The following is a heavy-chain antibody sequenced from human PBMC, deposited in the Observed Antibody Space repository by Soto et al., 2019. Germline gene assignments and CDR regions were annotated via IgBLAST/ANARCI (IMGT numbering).Heavy chain of an antibody. D-gene: IGHD2-21*02. V-gene: IGHV3-33*01. CDR2: IWYDGSNK. CDR1: GFTSSSYG. CDR3: ARAVTDDAFDI. Sequence: LRLSCAAPGFTSSSYGMHWVRQAPGKGLEWVAVIWYDGSNKYYADSVKGRFTISRDNSKNTLYLQMNSLRAEDTAVYYCARAVTDDAFDIWGQGTMVTVSS. J-gene: IGHJ3*02.